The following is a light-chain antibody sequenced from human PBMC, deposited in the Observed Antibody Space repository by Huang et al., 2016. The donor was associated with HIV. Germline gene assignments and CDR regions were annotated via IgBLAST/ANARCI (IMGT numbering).Light chain of an antibody. J-gene: IGKJ1*01. CDR3: QQTDNIPRT. Sequence: DIQMTQSPSSLSASVGDRVTIACRESQSIRKFLNWYQQKPGEAPKLLMHSASSLQSGVPSRFSGSGSGTDFTLTITSLQPEDFATYYCQQTDNIPRTFGQGTKVVIK. V-gene: IGKV1-39*01. CDR1: QSIRKF. CDR2: SAS.